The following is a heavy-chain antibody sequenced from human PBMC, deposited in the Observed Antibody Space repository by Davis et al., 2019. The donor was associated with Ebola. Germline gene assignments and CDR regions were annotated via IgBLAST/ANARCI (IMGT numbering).Heavy chain of an antibody. D-gene: IGHD2-2*02. Sequence: MPGGSLRLSCTVSGGSVGSGTYYWNWIRQPPGKGPEWIACIYYSGSTNYNPSLKSRVTMSVDTSKNQFSLKLSSVTAADTAVYYCARGYTGWFDPWGQGTLVTVSS. V-gene: IGHV4-61*01. CDR2: IYYSGST. CDR1: GGSVGSGTYY. J-gene: IGHJ5*02. CDR3: ARGYTGWFDP.